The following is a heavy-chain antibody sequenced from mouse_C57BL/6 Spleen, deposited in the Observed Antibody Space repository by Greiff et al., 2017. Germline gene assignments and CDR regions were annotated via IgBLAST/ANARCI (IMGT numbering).Heavy chain of an antibody. V-gene: IGHV1-50*01. CDR3: ERNHDGSSDVYFDV. CDR1: GYTFTSYW. J-gene: IGHJ1*03. CDR2: IDPSNSYT. D-gene: IGHD1-1*01. Sequence: QVQLQQPGAELVKPGASVKLSCKASGYTFTSYWMQWVKQRPGQGLEWIGEIDPSNSYTNYNQKFKGKATLTVDTSSSTAYMQLSSLTSEDSAGYYCERNHDGSSDVYFDVWGTGTTVTVSS.